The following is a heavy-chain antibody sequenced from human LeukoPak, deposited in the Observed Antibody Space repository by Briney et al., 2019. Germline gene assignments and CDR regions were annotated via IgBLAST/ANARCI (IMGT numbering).Heavy chain of an antibody. CDR1: GFTFSNYA. D-gene: IGHD3-10*01. CDR3: AKRVDVSMDRGVIIPFFDY. CDR2: ISGSGGRT. Sequence: GGSLRLSCAAPGFTFSNYAMSWVRQAPGKGLEWVSAISGSGGRTFYADSVKGRFTISRDNSKNTLYLQMNSLRAEDTAVYYCAKRVDVSMDRGVIIPFFDYWGQGTLVTVSS. J-gene: IGHJ4*02. V-gene: IGHV3-23*01.